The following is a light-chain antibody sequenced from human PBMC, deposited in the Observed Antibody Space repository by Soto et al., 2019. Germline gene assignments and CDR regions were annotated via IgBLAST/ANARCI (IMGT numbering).Light chain of an antibody. CDR2: GAS. CDR1: QSIRNW. Sequence: DIQMTQSPSTLSASVGDRVTITCRASQSIRNWLAWYQDKPGKAPKLLINGASSLESGVPSRFSGSGSGTEFTLTIGGLQPDDFATYYCQHYNAFPWPFGQGTKVEIK. V-gene: IGKV1-5*01. CDR3: QHYNAFPWP. J-gene: IGKJ1*01.